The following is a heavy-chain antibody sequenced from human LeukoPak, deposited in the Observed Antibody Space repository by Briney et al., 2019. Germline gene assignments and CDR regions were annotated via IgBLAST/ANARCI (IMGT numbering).Heavy chain of an antibody. CDR1: GGSISSYY. V-gene: IGHV4-59*12. CDR2: IYYSGST. Sequence: PSETLSLTCTVSGGSISSYYWSWIRQPPGKGLEWIGYIYYSGSTNYNPSLKSRVTISVDTSKNQFSLKLSSVTAADTAVYYCARDLPLWFGESHRYYFDYWGQGTLVTVSS. CDR3: ARDLPLWFGESHRYYFDY. J-gene: IGHJ4*02. D-gene: IGHD3-10*01.